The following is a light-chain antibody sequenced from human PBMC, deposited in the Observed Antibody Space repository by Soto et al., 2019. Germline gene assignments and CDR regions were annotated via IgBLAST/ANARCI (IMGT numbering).Light chain of an antibody. CDR2: EVS. CDR1: SSDVGGYNY. V-gene: IGLV2-14*01. CDR3: SSYTSSTTRV. J-gene: IGLJ1*01. Sequence: QSALTQPASVSGSPGQSITISCTGTSSDVGGYNYVSWYQQHPGKAPKLMIYEVSNRPSGVSNRFSGSKSGNTASLTISGLKGEDEAVYYGSSYTSSTTRVFGTGTKPTAL.